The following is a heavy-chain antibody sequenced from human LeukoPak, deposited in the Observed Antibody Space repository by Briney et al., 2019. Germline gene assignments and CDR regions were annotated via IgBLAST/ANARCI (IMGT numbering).Heavy chain of an antibody. CDR1: GYTFTGYY. V-gene: IGHV1-2*02. CDR3: ARDTQPRPYSGSNWFDP. D-gene: IGHD2-15*01. CDR2: INPHNGGT. J-gene: IGHJ5*02. Sequence: ASVKVSCKASGYTFTGYYMHWVRQAPGQGLEWMGWINPHNGGTNYAQKFQGRVTMTRDTSISIAHMELSSLRSDDTAVYYCARDTQPRPYSGSNWFDPWGQGTLVTVTS.